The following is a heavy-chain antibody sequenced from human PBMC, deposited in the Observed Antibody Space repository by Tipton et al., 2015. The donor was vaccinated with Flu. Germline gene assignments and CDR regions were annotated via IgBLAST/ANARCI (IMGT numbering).Heavy chain of an antibody. CDR1: GGSISSGDYY. Sequence: TLSLTCTISGGSISSGDYYWNWIRQSPGKGLEWIGSVDHSGSTSYNPSLKGRVTMSVDTSKNQFSLKLAAVTAADTAMYYCVRRTIFAFYFNYWGQGTQVSVSS. V-gene: IGHV4-39*01. CDR3: VRRTIFAFYFNY. D-gene: IGHD3-3*01. J-gene: IGHJ4*02. CDR2: VDHSGST.